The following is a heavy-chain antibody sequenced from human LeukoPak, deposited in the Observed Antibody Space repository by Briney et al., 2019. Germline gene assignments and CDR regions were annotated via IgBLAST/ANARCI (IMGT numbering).Heavy chain of an antibody. CDR1: GYTFTSYY. D-gene: IGHD6-13*01. V-gene: IGHV1-46*01. CDR3: ARARSIAAAGTLYYFDY. CDR2: INPSGGST. J-gene: IGHJ4*02. Sequence: ASVKVSCKASGYTFTSYYMHWVRQAPGQGLEWMGIINPSGGSTSYAQKFQGRVTMTRDTSTSTVYMELSSLRSEDTAVYYCARARSIAAAGTLYYFDYWGQGTLVTASS.